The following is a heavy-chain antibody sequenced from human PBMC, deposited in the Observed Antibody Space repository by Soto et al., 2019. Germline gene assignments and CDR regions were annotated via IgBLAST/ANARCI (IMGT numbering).Heavy chain of an antibody. CDR2: ISSSSDKT. CDR3: ARLPKGSLVTA. CDR1: GFSLSDYS. J-gene: IGHJ4*02. D-gene: IGHD2-21*02. V-gene: IGHV3-48*02. Sequence: LVESGGALVYPGGSLSLSCIASGFSLSDYSMTWVRQPPGKGLQWVSYISSSSDKTYYAASVKGRFTVSRDNAKNALFLEMNSLRDDDTATYYCARLPKGSLVTAWGQGTRVTVSS.